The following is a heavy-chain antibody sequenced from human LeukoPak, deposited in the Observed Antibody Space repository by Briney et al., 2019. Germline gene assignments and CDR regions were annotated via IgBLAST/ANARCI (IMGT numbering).Heavy chain of an antibody. CDR2: VNPKNGDT. D-gene: IGHD3-16*01. Sequence: ASVKVSCKASGYTFIGYYMHWVRQAPGQGLEWVGLVNPKNGDTKCAQKFQGRVTMTRDTSVSTVYMELSRLRSDDTAVYYCARDRRVTNGDYWGQGTLVTVSS. V-gene: IGHV1-2*02. J-gene: IGHJ4*02. CDR1: GYTFIGYY. CDR3: ARDRRVTNGDY.